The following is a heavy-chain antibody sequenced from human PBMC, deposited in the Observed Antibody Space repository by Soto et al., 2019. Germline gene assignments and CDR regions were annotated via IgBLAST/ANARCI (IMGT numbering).Heavy chain of an antibody. D-gene: IGHD3-22*01. V-gene: IGHV3-30-3*01. CDR1: GFTFTNYT. CDR2: ISYDGSDK. CDR3: ATSSLYYYDSSAYSLDY. J-gene: IGHJ4*01. Sequence: GSLGLSCAASGFTFTNYTMHWVRQAPGKGLEWGAFISYDGSDKYYADSVKGRFTISRDNSKETVYLQMNSLRAEDTAVYYCATSSLYYYDSSAYSLDYWGRGILVTVSS.